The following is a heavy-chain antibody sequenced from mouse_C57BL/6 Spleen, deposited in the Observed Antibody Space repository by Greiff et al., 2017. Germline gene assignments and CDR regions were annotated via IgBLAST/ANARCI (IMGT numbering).Heavy chain of an antibody. CDR2: IDPEDGET. D-gene: IGHD1-1*01. Sequence: EVKLMESGAELVKPGASVKLSCTASGFNIKDYYMHWVKQRTEQGLEWIGRIDPEDGETKYAPKFQGKATITADTSSNTAYLQLSSRTSEDTAVYYCARSYYYGSSHWYFDVWGTGTTVTVSS. CDR3: ARSYYYGSSHWYFDV. V-gene: IGHV14-2*01. CDR1: GFNIKDYY. J-gene: IGHJ1*03.